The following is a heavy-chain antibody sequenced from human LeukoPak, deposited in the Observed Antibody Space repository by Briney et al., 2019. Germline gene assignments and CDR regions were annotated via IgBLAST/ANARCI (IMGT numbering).Heavy chain of an antibody. CDR1: GFTFSDRY. Sequence: GGSLRLSCSVSGFTFSDRYMDWVRQAPGKGLEWVGRSRNKANSYTTEYAASVRGRFTISRDDSKNSLHLQMNSLKTEDTAVYYCAREGYSGSYYDYWGQGTQVTVSS. D-gene: IGHD1-26*01. J-gene: IGHJ4*02. V-gene: IGHV3-72*01. CDR3: AREGYSGSYYDY. CDR2: SRNKANSYTT.